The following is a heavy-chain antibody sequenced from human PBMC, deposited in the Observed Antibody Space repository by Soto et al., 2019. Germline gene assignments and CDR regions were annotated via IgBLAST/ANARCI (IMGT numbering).Heavy chain of an antibody. CDR3: ARQDPYNTGCHFDQ. D-gene: IGHD6-19*01. CDR2: IYSSGTT. V-gene: IGHV4-59*08. CDR1: RGTTIAYY. Sequence: QVQLQESGPGLLKPSETLSLTCTVSRGTTIAYYWSWIRQPPGKELEWIGNIYSSGTTSYNPSLKSRVTISINTSKNQFSLELTSVTAADTAVYYCARQDPYNTGCHFDQWGQGTLVTVSS. J-gene: IGHJ4*02.